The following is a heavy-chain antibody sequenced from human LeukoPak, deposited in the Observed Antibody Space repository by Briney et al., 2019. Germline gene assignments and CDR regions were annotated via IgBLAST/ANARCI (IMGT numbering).Heavy chain of an antibody. CDR3: ARDRGSITMVRGVNYY. CDR1: GFSFSGHS. D-gene: IGHD3-10*01. J-gene: IGHJ4*02. V-gene: IGHV3-48*04. CDR2: ISSGSETK. Sequence: GGSLRLSCEASGFSFSGHSMNWVRQAPGKGLERVSYISSGSETKYYADSVKGRFTISRDNAKNSLFLQMNSLRAEDTAVYYCARDRGSITMVRGVNYYWGQGTLVTVSS.